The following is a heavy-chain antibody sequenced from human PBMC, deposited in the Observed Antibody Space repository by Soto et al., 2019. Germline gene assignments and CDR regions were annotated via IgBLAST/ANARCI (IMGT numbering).Heavy chain of an antibody. Sequence: GSLRLSCVGSGVDFRGSYMNWIRQAPGKGLEWISYISDTGRTIHYADSVKGRFVISRDNSRDSLYLQMNDLRADDTAIYYCAGFKEGKIVGLRWLDPWGQGTRVTVSS. CDR2: ISDTGRTI. CDR3: AGFKEGKIVGLRWLDP. D-gene: IGHD3-16*02. CDR1: GVDFRGSY. V-gene: IGHV3-11*01. J-gene: IGHJ5*02.